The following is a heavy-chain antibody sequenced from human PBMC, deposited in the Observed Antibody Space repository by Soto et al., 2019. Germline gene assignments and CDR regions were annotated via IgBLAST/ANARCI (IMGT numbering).Heavy chain of an antibody. CDR1: GFTFSSYA. CDR2: ISGSGGST. D-gene: IGHD3-22*01. Sequence: EVQLLESGGGLVQPGGSLRLSCAASGFTFSSYAMSWVRQAPGKGLEWVSAISGSGGSTYYADSVKGRFTISRDNYKNTLYLQMKSLRAEDTAVYYCAKVPSPTMSYYYGMDVWGQGTTVTVSS. V-gene: IGHV3-23*01. CDR3: AKVPSPTMSYYYGMDV. J-gene: IGHJ6*02.